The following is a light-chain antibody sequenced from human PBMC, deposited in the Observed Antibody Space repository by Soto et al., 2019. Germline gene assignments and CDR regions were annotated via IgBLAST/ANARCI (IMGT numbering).Light chain of an antibody. CDR3: KQSYNSPPVT. J-gene: IGKJ4*01. V-gene: IGKV1-39*01. Sequence: DIQMTQSPSSLSSSEGDRVTITCRASQSISSYLNWYQQRPTKAPNLLILAASRLQSGVPSRFSSSGSGTDFARAISSLQSEDIAAYFCKQSYNSPPVTFGGGTKVEIK. CDR1: QSISSY. CDR2: AAS.